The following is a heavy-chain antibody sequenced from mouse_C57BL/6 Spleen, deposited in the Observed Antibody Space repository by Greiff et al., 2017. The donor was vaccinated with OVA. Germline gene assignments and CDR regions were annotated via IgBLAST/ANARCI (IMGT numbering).Heavy chain of an antibody. Sequence: VQLQQPGAELVKPGASVKLSCKASGYTFTSYWMHWVKQRPGQGLEWIGMIHPNSGSTNYNEKFKSKATLTVDKSSSTAYMQLSSLTSEDSAVYYCARGSYYDGYYARDYWGQGTSVTVSS. D-gene: IGHD2-4*01. CDR2: IHPNSGST. V-gene: IGHV1-64*01. CDR3: ARGSYYDGYYARDY. CDR1: GYTFTSYW. J-gene: IGHJ4*01.